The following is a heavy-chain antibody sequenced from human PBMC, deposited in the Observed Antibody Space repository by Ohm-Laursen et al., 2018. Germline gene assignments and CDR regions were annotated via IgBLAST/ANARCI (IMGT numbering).Heavy chain of an antibody. D-gene: IGHD3-22*01. CDR1: GFTFSSYW. Sequence: SLRLSCAASGFTFSSYWMSWVRQAPGKGLEWVANIKQDGSEKYFEDSVKGRFTISRDSAKNTLYLQMNSLRAEDTAVYYCAKDYYDSSGLSWYFDLWGRGTLVTVSS. CDR3: AKDYYDSSGLSWYFDL. V-gene: IGHV3-7*03. CDR2: IKQDGSEK. J-gene: IGHJ2*01.